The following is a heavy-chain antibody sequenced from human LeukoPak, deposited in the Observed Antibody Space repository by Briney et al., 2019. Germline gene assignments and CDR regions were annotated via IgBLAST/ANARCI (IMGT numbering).Heavy chain of an antibody. CDR3: ARVPYGSGTYTDY. V-gene: IGHV3-30-3*01. Sequence: PGGSLRLSCTASGFTFSTHAMHWVRQAPGKGLEWVAIILYDGSNKHYADSVKGRFSISRDNSKNTPYLQMNSLRAEDTAVYYCARVPYGSGTYTDYWGQGTLVTVSS. J-gene: IGHJ4*02. D-gene: IGHD3-10*01. CDR2: ILYDGSNK. CDR1: GFTFSTHA.